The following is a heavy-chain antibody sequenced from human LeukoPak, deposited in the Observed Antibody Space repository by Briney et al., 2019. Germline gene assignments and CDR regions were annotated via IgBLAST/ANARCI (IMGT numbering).Heavy chain of an antibody. CDR1: GYSISSGYY. CDR3: VRAFQRSSWPFDY. V-gene: IGHV4-38-2*02. CDR2: IYYGGST. D-gene: IGHD6-13*01. J-gene: IGHJ4*02. Sequence: SETLSLTCTVSGYSISSGYYWGWIRQPPGKGLEWIGSIYYGGSTYYNPSLKSRVTISDDISKNQFSLKLTSVTATDTAVYYCVRAFQRSSWPFDYWGQGTLVTVSS.